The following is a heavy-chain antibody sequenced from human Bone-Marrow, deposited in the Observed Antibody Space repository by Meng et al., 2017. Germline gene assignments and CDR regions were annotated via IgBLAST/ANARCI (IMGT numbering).Heavy chain of an antibody. CDR3: ARGPSSGAFDI. CDR1: GYTFTDYF. CDR2: IDPNSGGT. V-gene: IGHV1-2*02. Sequence: ASVKVSCKASGYTFTDYFMHWLRQAPGQRLEWMGYIDPNSGGTTFAQKFQGRVTMTRDTYISTVYMDLYSMTSDDTAVYYCARGPSSGAFDIWGQGTMVTVSS. J-gene: IGHJ3*02.